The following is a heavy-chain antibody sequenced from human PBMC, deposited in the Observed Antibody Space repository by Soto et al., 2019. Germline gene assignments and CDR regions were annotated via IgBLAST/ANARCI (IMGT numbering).Heavy chain of an antibody. CDR3: ARRYSSAFDI. CDR1: GGSISSYY. V-gene: IGHV4-59*08. D-gene: IGHD6-13*01. J-gene: IGHJ3*02. CDR2: IYYSGT. Sequence: SETLSLTCSVSGGSISSYYWSWIRQPPGKGLEWIAYIYYSGTSYNPSLKSRVSISLDTSKNQFSLKLSSVTAADTAVYYCARRYSSAFDIWGQGTMVTVSS.